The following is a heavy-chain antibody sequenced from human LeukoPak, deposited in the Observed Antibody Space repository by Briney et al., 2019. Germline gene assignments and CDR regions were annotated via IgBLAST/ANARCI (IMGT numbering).Heavy chain of an antibody. V-gene: IGHV4-38-2*01. J-gene: IGHJ5*02. CDR2: IYHSGST. CDR1: GYSISSGYY. Sequence: PSETLSPTCAVSGYSISSGYYWGWIRQPPGKGLEWIGSIYHSGSTYYNPSLKSRVTISVDTSKNQFSLKLSSVTAADTAVYYCARRRGMGYCSSTSCYNNWFDPWGQGTLVTVSS. CDR3: ARRRGMGYCSSTSCYNNWFDP. D-gene: IGHD2-2*02.